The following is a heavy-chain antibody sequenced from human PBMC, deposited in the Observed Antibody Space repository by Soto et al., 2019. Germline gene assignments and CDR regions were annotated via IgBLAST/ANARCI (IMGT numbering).Heavy chain of an antibody. CDR2: ISPDGSTT. D-gene: IGHD4-4*01. J-gene: IGHJ2*01. Sequence: EVQLVESGGGLVQPGGSLRLSCAASGFTVSTYWMHWVRQDPGKGLMWVSRISPDGSTTTYADPVRGRFTISRDTAENTLYLQMNSLRVEDTAVYYCAKDRVPYSHYGRYFDLWGRGTLVTVSS. CDR3: AKDRVPYSHYGRYFDL. CDR1: GFTVSTYW. V-gene: IGHV3-74*01.